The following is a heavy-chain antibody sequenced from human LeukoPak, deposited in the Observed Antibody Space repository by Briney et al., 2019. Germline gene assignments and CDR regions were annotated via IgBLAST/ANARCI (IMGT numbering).Heavy chain of an antibody. Sequence: GGSLRLSCAASGFTFSSYAMSWGRQPPPKGLESVSAISGIGGSTYYADSVKGRFTISRDNSKNTLYLQMNSLRAEDTAVYYCAKARGDWLPNGGYYMDVWGKGTTVTVSS. CDR3: AKARGDWLPNGGYYMDV. CDR2: ISGIGGST. V-gene: IGHV3-23*01. J-gene: IGHJ6*03. CDR1: GFTFSSYA. D-gene: IGHD3/OR15-3a*01.